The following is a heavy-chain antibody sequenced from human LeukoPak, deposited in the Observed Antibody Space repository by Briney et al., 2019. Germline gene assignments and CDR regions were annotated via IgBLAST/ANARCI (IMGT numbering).Heavy chain of an antibody. D-gene: IGHD4-17*01. CDR2: IYYSGST. CDR1: GDSISSSSYY. CDR3: ARTPRTTVTTLGAFDI. J-gene: IGHJ3*02. V-gene: IGHV4-39*01. Sequence: SETLSLTCTVSGDSISSSSYYWGWIRQPPGKGLGWIGSIYYSGSTYYNPSLKSRVTISVDTSKNQFSLKLSSVTAADTAVYYCARTPRTTVTTLGAFDIWGQGTMVTVSS.